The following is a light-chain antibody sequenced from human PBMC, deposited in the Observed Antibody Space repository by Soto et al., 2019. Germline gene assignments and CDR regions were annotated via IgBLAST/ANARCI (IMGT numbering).Light chain of an antibody. V-gene: IGLV2-14*01. CDR1: SSDVGGSNY. CDR3: NSYTGSGIV. Sequence: SVLIQPASVSGSPGQSITISCTGTSSDVGGSNYVSWYQHHPHRAPKLLIYEVSYRPSGVSNRFSGSKSGNTASLTISGLQAEDEADYYCNSYTGSGIVFGTGTKVTVL. J-gene: IGLJ1*01. CDR2: EVS.